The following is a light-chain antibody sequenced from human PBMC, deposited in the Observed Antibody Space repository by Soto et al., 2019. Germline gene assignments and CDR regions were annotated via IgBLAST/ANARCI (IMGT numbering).Light chain of an antibody. CDR3: QKFNSAPFT. V-gene: IGKV1-27*01. CDR1: QGISNY. CDR2: PAS. J-gene: IGKJ3*01. Sequence: DIQMTQSPSSLSASVGDRVTITCRASQGISNYLAWYQQKSGKVPKLLIYPASTLQSGVPSRFSGSGSGTDFTLTISSLELEGVATYYCQKFNSAPFTFGPGTKVDIK.